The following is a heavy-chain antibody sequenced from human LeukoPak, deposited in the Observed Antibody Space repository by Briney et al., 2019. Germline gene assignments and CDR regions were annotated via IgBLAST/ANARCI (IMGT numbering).Heavy chain of an antibody. CDR2: VYYSGST. CDR1: GAPISPSY. V-gene: IGHV4-59*01. J-gene: IGHJ4*02. D-gene: IGHD5-12*01. Sequence: SETLSLTCTVSGAPISPSYWCWSREPPGRGLEYIGYVYYSGSTNYNPSLRSRVTISVDTSANQFSLNLNSVTAAETAVYYCARGTKTGNTGYDWDYWGQGSVVTVSS. CDR3: ARGTKTGNTGYDWDY.